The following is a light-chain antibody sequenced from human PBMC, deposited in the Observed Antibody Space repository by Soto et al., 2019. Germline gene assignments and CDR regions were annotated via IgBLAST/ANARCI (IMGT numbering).Light chain of an antibody. CDR1: QGVSSSY. CDR3: QQYDDSPGT. Sequence: VLTQSPSTLSLSPGERATLSCRASQGVSSSYLGCYQQKPGQAPRLLIYGASNRATAIPDRFSGSGSGTDFTLTISRLEPEDFAVYYCQQYDDSPGTFGQGTKVDIK. J-gene: IGKJ1*01. V-gene: IGKV3-20*01. CDR2: GAS.